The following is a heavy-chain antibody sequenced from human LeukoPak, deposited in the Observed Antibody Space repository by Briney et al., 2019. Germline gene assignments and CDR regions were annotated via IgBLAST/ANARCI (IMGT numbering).Heavy chain of an antibody. CDR1: GFTFRSNA. Sequence: PGGSLRLSCAASGFTFRSNAMSWVRQAPGKGLEWVSTISDSGGRTYYADSVKGRFTISGDNSKNTLYLQMNSLRAEDTAIYYCAKIETYYYDSSGSYWGQGTLVTVSS. J-gene: IGHJ4*02. V-gene: IGHV3-23*01. D-gene: IGHD3-22*01. CDR3: AKIETYYYDSSGSY. CDR2: ISDSGGRT.